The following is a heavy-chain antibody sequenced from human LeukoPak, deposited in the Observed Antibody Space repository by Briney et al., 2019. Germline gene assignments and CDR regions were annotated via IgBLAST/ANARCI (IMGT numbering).Heavy chain of an antibody. J-gene: IGHJ4*02. CDR2: IWYDGSNK. Sequence: GGSLRLSCAASGFTFSSYGMHWVRQAPGRGLEWVAVIWYDGSNKYYADSVKGRFTISRDNSKNTLYLQMNSLRAEDTAVYYCARDSSGWYSFDYWGQGTLVTVSS. CDR3: ARDSSGWYSFDY. D-gene: IGHD6-19*01. V-gene: IGHV3-33*01. CDR1: GFTFSSYG.